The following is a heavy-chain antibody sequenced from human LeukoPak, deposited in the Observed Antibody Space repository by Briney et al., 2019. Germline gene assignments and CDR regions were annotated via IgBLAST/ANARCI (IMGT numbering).Heavy chain of an antibody. CDR3: ARVRGGYFYGYLGYHYMDV. CDR2: INSDGSST. Sequence: PGGSLRLSCAASGFTFSSYWMHWVRQAPGKGLVWVSRINSDGSSTSYADSVKGRFTISRDNAKNSLFLEMNSLQDEDMAFYYCARVRGGYFYGYLGYHYMDVWGKGTMVTVSS. J-gene: IGHJ6*03. V-gene: IGHV3-74*01. CDR1: GFTFSSYW. D-gene: IGHD5-18*01.